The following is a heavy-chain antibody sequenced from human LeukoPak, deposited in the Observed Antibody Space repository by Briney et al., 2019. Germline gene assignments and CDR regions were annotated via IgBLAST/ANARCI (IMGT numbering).Heavy chain of an antibody. D-gene: IGHD6-6*01. V-gene: IGHV3-74*01. CDR3: VRDRPHNCFDP. Sequence: PGGSLRLSCAASEFTFSAHWMHWVRQVPGKGLVYIAYIDKDGTNTNYADSVKGRSTISRDNAKNTLYLQMNSLRVEDTAVYYCVRDRPHNCFDPWGQGTLVTVSS. J-gene: IGHJ5*02. CDR1: EFTFSAHW. CDR2: IDKDGTNT.